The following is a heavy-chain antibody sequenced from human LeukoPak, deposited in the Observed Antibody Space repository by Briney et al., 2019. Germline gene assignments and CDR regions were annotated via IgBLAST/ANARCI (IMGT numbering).Heavy chain of an antibody. V-gene: IGHV4-59*01. J-gene: IGHJ6*03. D-gene: IGHD3-3*01. Sequence: SETLSLTCTVSGGSLSSYYWSWIRQPPGKGLEWIGYIYYSGSTNYNPSLKSRVTISVDTSKNQFCLKLSSVTAADTAVYYCARIWSGTFSDYMDVWGKGTTVTVSS. CDR1: GGSLSSYY. CDR3: ARIWSGTFSDYMDV. CDR2: IYYSGST.